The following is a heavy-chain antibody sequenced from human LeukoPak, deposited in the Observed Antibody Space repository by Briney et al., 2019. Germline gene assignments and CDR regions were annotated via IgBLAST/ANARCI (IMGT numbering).Heavy chain of an antibody. Sequence: SETLSLTCAVYGGSFSGYYWSWIRQPPGKGLEWIGEINHSGSTNYNPSLKSRVTISVDTSKNQFSLKLSSVTAADTAVYYCARLGWDGHYWGQGTLVTVSS. CDR1: GGSFSGYY. J-gene: IGHJ4*02. CDR2: INHSGST. CDR3: ARLGWDGHY. D-gene: IGHD1-26*01. V-gene: IGHV4-34*01.